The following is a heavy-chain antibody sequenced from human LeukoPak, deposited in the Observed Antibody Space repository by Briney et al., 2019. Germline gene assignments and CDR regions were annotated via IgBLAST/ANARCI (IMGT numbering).Heavy chain of an antibody. D-gene: IGHD3-9*01. J-gene: IGHJ4*02. CDR1: GFTFSSYG. Sequence: GGSLRLSCAASGFTFSSYGMHWVRQAPGKGLEWGAFIRYDGSNKYYADSVKGRFTISRDNSKNTLYRQMNSLRAEDTAVYYCATVPTTYYDILTGRALFDYWGQGTLVTVSS. CDR3: ATVPTTYYDILTGRALFDY. V-gene: IGHV3-30*02. CDR2: IRYDGSNK.